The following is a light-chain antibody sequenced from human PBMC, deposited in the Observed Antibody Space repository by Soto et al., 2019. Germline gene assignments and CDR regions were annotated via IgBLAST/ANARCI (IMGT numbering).Light chain of an antibody. J-gene: IGKJ1*01. V-gene: IGKV3-20*01. CDR3: QQYGSSPWT. CDR2: GAS. CDR1: QSVSSSY. Sequence: VLTQSPGTLSLSPGDRATLSCRASQSVSSSYLAWYQQKPGQAPRLLIYGASSRATGIPERSRGSGSGPDFTITTSRLEPADFAVYYCQQYGSSPWTFGQRSQAEIK.